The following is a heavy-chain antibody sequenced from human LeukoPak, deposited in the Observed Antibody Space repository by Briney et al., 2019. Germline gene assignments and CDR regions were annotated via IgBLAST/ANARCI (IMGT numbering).Heavy chain of an antibody. CDR1: GFTFSSYA. CDR2: ISGSGGST. V-gene: IGHV3-23*01. D-gene: IGHD3-3*01. CDR3: AKVPSSDDFWSGYHRRDFDY. Sequence: PGGSLRLSCAASGFTFSSYAMSWVRQAPGKGLEWVSAISGSGGSTYYADSVKGRFTISRDNSKNTLYLQMNSLRAEDTAVYYCAKVPSSDDFWSGYHRRDFDYWGQGTLVTVSS. J-gene: IGHJ4*02.